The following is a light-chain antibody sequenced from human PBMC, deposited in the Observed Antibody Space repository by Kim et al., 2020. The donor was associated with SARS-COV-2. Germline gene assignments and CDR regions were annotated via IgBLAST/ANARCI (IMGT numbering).Light chain of an antibody. Sequence: GNKGTLPCRTEPGIGGWLAWYQQEPGKAPNLLIYAASRLQSGVPTRFRCSGSGTDFTLTISSLQPGDFATYYCQQALSFPPTFGQGHKLEI. J-gene: IGKJ2*01. V-gene: IGKV1D-12*01. CDR2: AAS. CDR1: PGIGGW. CDR3: QQALSFPPT.